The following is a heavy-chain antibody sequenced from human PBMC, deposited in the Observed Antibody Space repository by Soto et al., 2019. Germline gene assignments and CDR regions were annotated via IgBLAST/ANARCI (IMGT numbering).Heavy chain of an antibody. CDR2: VNTNSDDT. D-gene: IGHD6-13*01. Sequence: ASVKVSCKTSGYTFTSYDINWVRQAPGQGLEWMGWVNTNSDDTRSAQKFRGRLTLTRDKSMRAVYMKLSNLRPDDTAVYYCAREWSAAGHFYGMDVWGQGTTVTVSS. J-gene: IGHJ6*02. CDR3: AREWSAAGHFYGMDV. CDR1: GYTFTSYD. V-gene: IGHV1-8*01.